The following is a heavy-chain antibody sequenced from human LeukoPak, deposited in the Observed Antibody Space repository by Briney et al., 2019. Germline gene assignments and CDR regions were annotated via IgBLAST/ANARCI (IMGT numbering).Heavy chain of an antibody. V-gene: IGHV3-23*01. CDR1: GFIFSSYA. CDR2: ISGSGGST. CDR3: AKEERAAAGRDFEY. J-gene: IGHJ4*02. D-gene: IGHD6-13*01. Sequence: PGGSLRLSCAASGFIFSSYAMSWVRQAPGKGLEWVSTISGSGGSTYYADSVKGRFTISRDNSKSTLDLQMNSLRAEDTAVYYCAKEERAAAGRDFEYWGQGTLVTVSS.